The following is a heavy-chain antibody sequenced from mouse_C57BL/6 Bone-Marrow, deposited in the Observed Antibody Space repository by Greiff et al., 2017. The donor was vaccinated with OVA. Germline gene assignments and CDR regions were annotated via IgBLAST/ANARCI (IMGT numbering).Heavy chain of an antibody. Sequence: ESGPGLVKPSQSLSLTCSVTGYSITSGYYWNWIRQFPGNKLEWMGYISYDGSNNYNPSLKNRISITRDTSKNQFFLKLNSVTTEDTATYYCARPLYYYGSSYVLYWYFDVWGTGTTVTVSS. D-gene: IGHD1-1*01. CDR1: GYSITSGYY. J-gene: IGHJ1*03. CDR3: ARPLYYYGSSYVLYWYFDV. CDR2: ISYDGSN. V-gene: IGHV3-6*01.